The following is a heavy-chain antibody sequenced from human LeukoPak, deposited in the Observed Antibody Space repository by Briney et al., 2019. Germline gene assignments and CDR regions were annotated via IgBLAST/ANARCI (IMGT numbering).Heavy chain of an antibody. CDR3: AREMDV. J-gene: IGHJ6*02. V-gene: IGHV3-30*04. CDR2: ISYDGSNK. CDR1: GFTFRSYA. Sequence: GGSLRLSCAASGFTFRSYALHWVRQAPGKGLEWVAVISYDGSNKYYADSVKGRFTISRDNSRNTLFLQMNSLRAEDTAVHYCAREMDVCGQGTTVTVS.